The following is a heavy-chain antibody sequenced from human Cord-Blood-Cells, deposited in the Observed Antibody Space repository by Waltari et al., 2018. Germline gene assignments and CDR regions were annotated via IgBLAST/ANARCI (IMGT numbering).Heavy chain of an antibody. Sequence: EVQLVESGGGLIQPGGSLRLSCAASGFTVSSNYMSWVRQAPGKGLGWGSVSYSGGSTYYADSVKGRFTISRDNSKNTLYLQMNSLRAEDTAVYYCARVYCSSTSCYEFDYWGQGTLVTVSS. CDR3: ARVYCSSTSCYEFDY. CDR1: GFTVSSNY. CDR2: SYSGGST. J-gene: IGHJ4*02. D-gene: IGHD2-2*01. V-gene: IGHV3-53*01.